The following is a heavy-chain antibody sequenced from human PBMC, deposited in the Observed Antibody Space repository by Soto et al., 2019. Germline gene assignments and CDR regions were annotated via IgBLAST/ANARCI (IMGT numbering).Heavy chain of an antibody. CDR2: VYFNGNT. V-gene: IGHV4-59*08. D-gene: IGHD3-10*01. CDR1: GGYIRNYY. J-gene: IGHJ3*01. Sequence: SETLSLTCNVSGGYIRNYYWSWIQQPPGKGLEWFGYVYFNGNTNYNPSLKSRVTISVDTSKNQFSLNLNSVTAADTAVYYCAATTISQGSAFDVWGQGIAVTVSS. CDR3: AATTISQGSAFDV.